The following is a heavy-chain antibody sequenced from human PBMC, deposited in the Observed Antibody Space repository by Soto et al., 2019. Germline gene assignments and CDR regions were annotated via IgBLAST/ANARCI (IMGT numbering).Heavy chain of an antibody. Sequence: EVQLVESGGGLVQPGTSLRLSCAASGFTFDDYAMHWVRQAPGKGLEWVSGLSWNSRSIGYADSVRGRFTISRDNAKNSLSLQRNSLREEDTALYYCAKDLAVSGTNGPIDGVFDIWGRGTMVTVSS. CDR3: AKDLAVSGTNGPIDGVFDI. D-gene: IGHD2-8*01. CDR1: GFTFDDYA. J-gene: IGHJ3*02. V-gene: IGHV3-9*01. CDR2: LSWNSRSI.